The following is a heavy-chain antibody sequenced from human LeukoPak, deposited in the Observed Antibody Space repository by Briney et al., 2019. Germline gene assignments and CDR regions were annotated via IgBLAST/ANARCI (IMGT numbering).Heavy chain of an antibody. CDR2: INHSGST. Sequence: PSETLSLTCALYGGSFSGYYWSWIRQPPGKGLEWIGEINHSGSTNYNPSLKSRVTISVDTSKNQFSLKLTSVTAADTAVYYCARVYYSSSYDYWYFDLWGRGTLVTVSS. D-gene: IGHD6-13*01. CDR3: ARVYYSSSYDYWYFDL. J-gene: IGHJ2*01. V-gene: IGHV4-34*01. CDR1: GGSFSGYY.